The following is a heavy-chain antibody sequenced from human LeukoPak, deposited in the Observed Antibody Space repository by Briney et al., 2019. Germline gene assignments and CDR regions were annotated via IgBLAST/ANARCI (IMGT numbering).Heavy chain of an antibody. CDR1: GFTFSSYS. D-gene: IGHD6-19*01. J-gene: IGHJ3*02. V-gene: IGHV3-48*01. CDR2: ISSSSSTI. CDR3: ARGLQENLAWLQAFSAFDI. Sequence: GGSLRLSCAASGFTFSSYSMNWVRQAPGKGLEWVSYISSSSSTIYYADSVKGRFTISRDNAKNSLYLQMNSLRAEDTAVYYCARGLQENLAWLQAFSAFDIWGQGTMVTVSS.